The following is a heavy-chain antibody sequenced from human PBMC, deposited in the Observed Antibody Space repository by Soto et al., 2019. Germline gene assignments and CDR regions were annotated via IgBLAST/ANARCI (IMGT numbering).Heavy chain of an antibody. CDR2: IYYSGST. J-gene: IGHJ5*02. D-gene: IGHD6-13*01. CDR3: ARERPDGSRLDP. Sequence: SETLSLTCTVSGGSISRGDYYRSWISQPPGKGLEWIGYIYYSGSTYYNPSLKSRVTISVDASKNQFSLKLSSVTAADTAVYYCARERPDGSRLDPWGQGTLVTVSS. CDR1: GGSISRGDYY. V-gene: IGHV4-30-4*01.